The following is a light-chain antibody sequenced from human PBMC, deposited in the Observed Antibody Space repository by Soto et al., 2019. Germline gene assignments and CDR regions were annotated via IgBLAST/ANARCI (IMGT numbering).Light chain of an antibody. J-gene: IGKJ2*01. CDR3: MQGTHWPPVT. V-gene: IGKV2-30*01. CDR1: QSIVYSDGNAY. Sequence: DVVMTQSPLSLPVTLGQPASISCRSSQSIVYSDGNAYLSWFQQRPGQSPRRLIYKAFNRDSGAPXRXTGSGSGTDFTLKISRVEAEDVGVYYCMQGTHWPPVTFGQGTKLEIK. CDR2: KAF.